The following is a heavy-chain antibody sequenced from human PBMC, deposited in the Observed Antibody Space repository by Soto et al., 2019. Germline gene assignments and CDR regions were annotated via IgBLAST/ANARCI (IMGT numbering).Heavy chain of an antibody. CDR3: AKQQGPGTPYYYAMDV. V-gene: IGHV3-23*01. CDR1: GFTFSSYA. Sequence: GGSMRLSCAASGFTFSSYAMTWVRQAPGKGLEWVSTLSGSGGSTYYAASVKGRFTISRDNSKDTLYLEMNSLRGEDTAVYFCAKQQGPGTPYYYAMDVWGQGTAVTVSS. J-gene: IGHJ6*02. CDR2: LSGSGGST. D-gene: IGHD1-1*01.